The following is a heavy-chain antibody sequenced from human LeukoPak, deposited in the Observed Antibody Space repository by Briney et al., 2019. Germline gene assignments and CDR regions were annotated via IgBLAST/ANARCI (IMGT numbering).Heavy chain of an antibody. CDR2: ISSSGSTI. CDR3: ARGYCGGDCYSSPFDY. D-gene: IGHD2-21*02. V-gene: IGHV3-11*01. CDR1: GFTFSDYY. Sequence: GGSLRLSCAASGFTFSDYYMSWIRQAPGKGLEWVSYISSSGSTIYYADSVKGRFTISRDNAKNSLYLQMNSLRAEDTAVYYCARGYCGGDCYSSPFDYWGQGTLVTVSS. J-gene: IGHJ4*02.